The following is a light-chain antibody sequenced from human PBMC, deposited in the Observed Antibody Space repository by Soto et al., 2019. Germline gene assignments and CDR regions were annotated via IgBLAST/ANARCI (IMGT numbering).Light chain of an antibody. CDR1: QSVSSNN. V-gene: IGKV3-20*01. J-gene: IGKJ1*01. CDR3: QQHGSGPWT. Sequence: EIVLTQSPDTLSLSPGERATLSCRASQSVSSNNLAWYQHKPGQPPRLLIYVASRRATGIPDRFSGSGSGSELTLTITGLEPEDFAVYYCQQHGSGPWTFGQGTKVEIK. CDR2: VAS.